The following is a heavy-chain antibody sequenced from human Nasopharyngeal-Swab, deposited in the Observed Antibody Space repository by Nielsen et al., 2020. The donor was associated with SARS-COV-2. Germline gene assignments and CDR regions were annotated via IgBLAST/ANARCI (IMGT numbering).Heavy chain of an antibody. V-gene: IGHV3-30*03. CDR2: ISYDGNDK. D-gene: IGHD1-26*01. J-gene: IGHJ6*02. CDR1: GFIFSNYG. CDR3: ARLVGYGMDV. Sequence: GGSLRLSCAASGFIFSNYGMHWVRQAPGKGLEWVAVISYDGNDKYYADSVRGRFTISRDKSKSTLSLQMYSLRADDTAVYYCARLVGYGMDVWGQGTTVTV.